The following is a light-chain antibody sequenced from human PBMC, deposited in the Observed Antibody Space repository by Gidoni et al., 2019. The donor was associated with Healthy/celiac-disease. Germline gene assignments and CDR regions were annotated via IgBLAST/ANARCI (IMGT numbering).Light chain of an antibody. CDR1: QGISSA. CDR2: DAS. J-gene: IGKJ5*01. Sequence: ASQLNQSPSSLSASVGDRVTITCRASQGISSALAWYQQKPGKAPKLLIYDASSLESGVPSRFSGSVSGTYFTLTISSLQPEDFATYYCQQFNSYPLTFXPXTRLEIK. CDR3: QQFNSYPLT. V-gene: IGKV1-13*02.